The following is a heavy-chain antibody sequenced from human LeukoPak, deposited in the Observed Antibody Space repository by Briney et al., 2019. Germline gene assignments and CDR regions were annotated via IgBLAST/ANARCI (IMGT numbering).Heavy chain of an antibody. CDR2: ISGSGGST. V-gene: IGHV3-23*01. D-gene: IGHD3-10*01. J-gene: IGHJ5*02. Sequence: SGGSLRLSCAASGFTFSSYAMSWVRQAPGKGLEWVSAISGSGGSTYYADSVKGRFTISRDNSKNTLYLQMNSLRAEDTAVYYCAKGSLTMVRAPGWFDPWGQGTLVTVSS. CDR3: AKGSLTMVRAPGWFDP. CDR1: GFTFSSYA.